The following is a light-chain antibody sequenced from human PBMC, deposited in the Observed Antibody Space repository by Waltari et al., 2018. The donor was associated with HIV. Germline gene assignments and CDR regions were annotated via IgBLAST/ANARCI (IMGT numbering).Light chain of an antibody. CDR3: ATWDDTLNGVI. V-gene: IGLV1-44*01. J-gene: IGLJ2*01. CDR1: SSNIGSNS. Sequence: QSVLTQPPSASGTPGQRVTISCSGGSSNIGSNSVHWYQQLPGTAPRLPLYSTNPRPSLVPDRFSGSKSGTSASLGISGLQSEDEADYYCATWDDTLNGVIFGGGTKLTVL. CDR2: STN.